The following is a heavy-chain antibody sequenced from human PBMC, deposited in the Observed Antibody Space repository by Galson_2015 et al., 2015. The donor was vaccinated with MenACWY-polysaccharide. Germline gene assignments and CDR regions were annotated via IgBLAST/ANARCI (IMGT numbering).Heavy chain of an antibody. J-gene: IGHJ4*02. Sequence: SLRLSCAASGFTFSSYAMSWFGQAPGKGLGWVSAITPSGDNTYYADSVKGRFTISRDDSKNTLYLQVKSLRAEDTAVYCCAKSPSSSGYYYTDQWGQGTLVTVSS. CDR2: ITPSGDNT. CDR3: AKSPSSSGYYYTDQ. D-gene: IGHD3-22*01. V-gene: IGHV3-23*01. CDR1: GFTFSSYA.